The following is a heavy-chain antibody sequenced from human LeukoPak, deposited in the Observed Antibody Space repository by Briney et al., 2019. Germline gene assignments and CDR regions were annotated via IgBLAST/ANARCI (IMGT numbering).Heavy chain of an antibody. V-gene: IGHV4-4*07. J-gene: IGHJ3*02. CDR3: ARDFGADAFDI. D-gene: IGHD3-10*01. CDR2: VYASGST. Sequence: PSETLSLTCTVSGGSISSYYWGWIRQPAGKGLEWIGRVYASGSTNHNPSLKSRVTMSVDTSKSQISLKLSSVTAADTAVYYCARDFGADAFDIWGQGTMVTLSS. CDR1: GGSISSYY.